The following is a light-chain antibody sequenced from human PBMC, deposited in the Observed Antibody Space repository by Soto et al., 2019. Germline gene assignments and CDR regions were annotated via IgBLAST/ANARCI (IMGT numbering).Light chain of an antibody. V-gene: IGKV1-27*01. CDR2: AAS. J-gene: IGKJ4*01. CDR3: QKYNNAPLT. Sequence: DIQMTQSPSSLSASVGDRVTITCRASQSIRNYLAWYQQKPGKVPKLLIYAASTLQSGVPSRFSGSGSATDLTPTISSLHPEDGESYYEQKYNNAPLTFGGGTKVEIK. CDR1: QSIRNY.